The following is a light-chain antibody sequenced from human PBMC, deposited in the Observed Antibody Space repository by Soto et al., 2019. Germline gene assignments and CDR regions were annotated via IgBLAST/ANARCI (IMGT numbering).Light chain of an antibody. CDR3: QQLVSYPQ. J-gene: IGKJ4*02. CDR2: AAS. Sequence: DIQLTQSPSFLSASIGDRVTITCRASQVIGIYLAWYQQKPGKAPNLLISAASTLQSGVPSRFSGSGSGTEFTRTISSLQPEDFATYYCQQLVSYPQFGGGTKVEIK. V-gene: IGKV1-9*01. CDR1: QVIGIY.